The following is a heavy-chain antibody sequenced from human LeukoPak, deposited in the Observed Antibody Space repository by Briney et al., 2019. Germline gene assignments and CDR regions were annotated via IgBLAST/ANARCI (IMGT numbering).Heavy chain of an antibody. J-gene: IGHJ5*02. D-gene: IGHD3-3*01. CDR2: ISGSGGST. CDR1: GFTFSSYA. V-gene: IGHV3-23*01. CDR3: AKTPTVTRHYDFWSGYSRHLNWFDP. Sequence: GGSLRLSCAASGFTFSSYAMSWVRQAPGKGLEWVSAISGSGGSTYYADSVKGRFTISRDNSKNTLYLQMNSLRAEDTAVYYCAKTPTVTRHYDFWSGYSRHLNWFDPWGQGTLVTVSS.